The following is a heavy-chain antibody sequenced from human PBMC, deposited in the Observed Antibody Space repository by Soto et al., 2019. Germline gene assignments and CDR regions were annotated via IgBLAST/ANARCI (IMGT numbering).Heavy chain of an antibody. CDR3: ATLGYHLLTTSGVGKVA. Sequence: GGSLRLSCAASGFTFSSYWMHWVRQAPGKGLVWVSRINSDGSSTSYADSVKGRFTISRDNAKNTLYLQMNSLRAEYTAVYYCATLGYHLLTTSGVGKVAWGQGTTVTVS. J-gene: IGHJ6*02. V-gene: IGHV3-74*01. CDR2: INSDGSST. CDR1: GFTFSSYW. D-gene: IGHD3-16*02.